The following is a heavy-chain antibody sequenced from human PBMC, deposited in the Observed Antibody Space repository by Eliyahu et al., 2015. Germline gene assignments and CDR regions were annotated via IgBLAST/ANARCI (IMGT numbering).Heavy chain of an antibody. CDR3: AKLGYGSGSYYYYYMDV. CDR1: XXTXXSYS. J-gene: IGHJ6*03. V-gene: IGHV3-48*02. D-gene: IGHD3-10*01. Sequence: EVQLVESGGGLVQPGGSLXLACXASXXTXXSYSMNWXRQAPGKGLEWVSXISSSSNIIYYADSVKGRFTISRDNAKNSLYLQVNSLRDEDTAVYYCAKLGYGSGSYYYYYMDVWGKGTTVTVSS. CDR2: ISSSSNII.